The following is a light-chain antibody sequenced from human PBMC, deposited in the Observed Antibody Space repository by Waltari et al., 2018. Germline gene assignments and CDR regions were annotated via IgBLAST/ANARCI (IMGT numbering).Light chain of an antibody. V-gene: IGKV3-11*01. Sequence: EIVLTQSPATLSLYPGERATLSCWASQNIGRHLAWYQQRPGQAPSLVIYDASNRATGIPARFSGSGSGTDFTLTISSLEPEDFAVYYCQQRSTWPLTFGGGTKVDIK. J-gene: IGKJ4*01. CDR3: QQRSTWPLT. CDR1: QNIGRH. CDR2: DAS.